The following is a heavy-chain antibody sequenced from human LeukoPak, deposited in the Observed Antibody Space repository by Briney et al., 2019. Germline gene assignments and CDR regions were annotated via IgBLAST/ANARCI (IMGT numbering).Heavy chain of an antibody. V-gene: IGHV3-74*01. CDR1: GFTFSSYW. CDR2: INSDGSST. J-gene: IGHJ4*02. Sequence: PGGSLRLSCAASGFTFSSYWMHWVRQAPGKGLVWVTRINSDGSSTSYADSVKGRFTISRDNAKNTLYLQMNSLRAEDTAVYYCARDPFTGSDPSVYWGQRTLVTVSS. CDR3: ARDPFTGSDPSVY. D-gene: IGHD6-19*01.